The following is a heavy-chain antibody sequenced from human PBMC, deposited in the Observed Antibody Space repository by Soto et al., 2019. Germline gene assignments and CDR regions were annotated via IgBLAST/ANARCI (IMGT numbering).Heavy chain of an antibody. CDR3: TVTTSIPYYYYYGMDV. CDR1: GGTFSSYA. CDR2: IIPIFGTA. D-gene: IGHD4-17*01. Sequence: QVQLVQSGAEVKKPGSSVKVSCKASGGTFSSYAISWVRQAPGQGLEWMGGIIPIFGTANYAQKFQGRVTITADESTSTAYMELSSLRSEDTAVYYCTVTTSIPYYYYYGMDVWGRGTTVTVSS. V-gene: IGHV1-69*01. J-gene: IGHJ6*02.